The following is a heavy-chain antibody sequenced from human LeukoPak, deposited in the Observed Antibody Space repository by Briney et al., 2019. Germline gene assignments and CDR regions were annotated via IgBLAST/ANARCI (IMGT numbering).Heavy chain of an antibody. D-gene: IGHD3-10*01. CDR2: IWHVASHT. J-gene: IGHJ4*02. CDR3: AREIFGSGSYPDY. V-gene: IGHV3-33*01. Sequence: VGALRLSCAASGFSLTTYVMHSVRPAPDRGGERVALIWHVASHTFYTYSVKRRFTISRDNSKNTVYLQMNSLGGEDTAVYYCAREIFGSGSYPDYWGQGTLVTVSS. CDR1: GFSLTTYV.